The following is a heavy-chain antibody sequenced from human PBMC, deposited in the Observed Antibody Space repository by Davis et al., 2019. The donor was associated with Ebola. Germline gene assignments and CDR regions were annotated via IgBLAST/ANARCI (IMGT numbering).Heavy chain of an antibody. CDR3: ARRVELYYYGMDV. CDR1: GYTFTSYG. CDR2: ISAYNGNT. V-gene: IGHV1-18*01. J-gene: IGHJ6*02. D-gene: IGHD1-1*01. Sequence: AASVKVSCKASGYTFTSYGISWVRQAPGQGLEWMGWISAYNGNTNYAQKLQGRVTMTTDTSTSTAYMGLRSLRSDDTAVYYCARRVELYYYGMDVWGQGTTVTVSS.